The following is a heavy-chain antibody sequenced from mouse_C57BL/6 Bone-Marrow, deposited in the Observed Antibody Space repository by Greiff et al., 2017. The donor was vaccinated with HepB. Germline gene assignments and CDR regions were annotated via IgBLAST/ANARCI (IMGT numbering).Heavy chain of an antibody. Sequence: QVQLQQPGAELVKPGASVKMSCKASGYTFTSYWITWVKQRPGQGLAWIGDIYPGSGSTNYNEKFKSKATLTVDTSSSTAYMQLSSLTSEDSAVYYCAREGYGSSYAMDYWGQGTSVTVSS. J-gene: IGHJ4*01. D-gene: IGHD1-1*01. CDR2: IYPGSGST. V-gene: IGHV1-55*01. CDR1: GYTFTSYW. CDR3: AREGYGSSYAMDY.